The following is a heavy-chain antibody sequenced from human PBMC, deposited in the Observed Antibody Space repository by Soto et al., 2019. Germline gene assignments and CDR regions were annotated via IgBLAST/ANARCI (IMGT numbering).Heavy chain of an antibody. D-gene: IGHD1-26*01. CDR2: IYYSGST. J-gene: IGHJ4*02. V-gene: IGHV4-59*01. CDR1: GGSISSYY. Sequence: SETLSLTCTVSGGSISSYYWRWIRQPPGKGLEWIGYIYYSGSTNYNPSLKSRVTISVDTSKNQFSLKLSSVTAADTAVYYCARDYDGGSYRFDYWGQGTLVTVS. CDR3: ARDYDGGSYRFDY.